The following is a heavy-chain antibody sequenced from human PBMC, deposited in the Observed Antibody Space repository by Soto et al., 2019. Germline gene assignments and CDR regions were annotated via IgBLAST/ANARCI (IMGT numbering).Heavy chain of an antibody. J-gene: IGHJ6*02. CDR3: GRNTNGVDV. Sequence: QVQLAESGGGVVQIGGSLRLSCATSGFTFRIYGMHWVRQAPDMGLEWVAFIHSDGSNEKYAETAKGRFTISRDNSKSTLYLQMNNLRAEDTAVYYCGRNTNGVDVWGQGTTVTVSS. D-gene: IGHD1-1*01. CDR1: GFTFRIYG. CDR2: IHSDGSNE. V-gene: IGHV3-30*02.